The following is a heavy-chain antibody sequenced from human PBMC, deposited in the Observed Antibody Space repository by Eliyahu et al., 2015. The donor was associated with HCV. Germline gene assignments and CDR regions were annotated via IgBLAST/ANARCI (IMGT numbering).Heavy chain of an antibody. Sequence: QVQLQESGPGVVKPSXTLSLTCTVSGGSITTYYWSWIRQPPGKGLGWIGYIHYSGSTNYNPSLKSRVTISLDTSKNQFSXXLTSVTAADTAVYYCASGGGGIAVAGTGGWFDPWGQGTLVTVSS. CDR1: GGSITTYY. CDR2: IHYSGST. D-gene: IGHD6-19*01. CDR3: ASGGGGIAVAGTGGWFDP. V-gene: IGHV4-59*01. J-gene: IGHJ5*02.